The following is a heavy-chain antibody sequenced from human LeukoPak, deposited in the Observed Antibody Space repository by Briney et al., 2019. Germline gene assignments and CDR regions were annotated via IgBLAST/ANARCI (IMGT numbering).Heavy chain of an antibody. Sequence: SETLSLTCAVYGGSFSGYYWSWIRQPPGKGLEWIGEINHSGSTNYNPSLKSRVTISVDTSKNQFSLKLSSVTAADTAVYYCARGYDYVWGSHRYRFYFDYWGQGTLVTVSS. V-gene: IGHV4-34*01. J-gene: IGHJ4*02. CDR3: ARGYDYVWGSHRYRFYFDY. CDR2: INHSGST. CDR1: GGSFSGYY. D-gene: IGHD3-16*02.